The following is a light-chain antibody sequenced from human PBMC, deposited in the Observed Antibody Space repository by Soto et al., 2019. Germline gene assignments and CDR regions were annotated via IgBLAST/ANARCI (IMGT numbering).Light chain of an antibody. CDR3: LSFTTTSTHV. Sequence: QSVLTQPPSASGTPGQTVIISCSGSRSDIGSNSVNWYQHLPGKAPKLMISEVNNRPSGVSNRFSGSKSGNTAYLTISGLHVEDEAEYSCLSFTTTSTHVFGTGTKVTGL. CDR1: RSDIGSNS. V-gene: IGLV1-44*01. J-gene: IGLJ1*01. CDR2: EVN.